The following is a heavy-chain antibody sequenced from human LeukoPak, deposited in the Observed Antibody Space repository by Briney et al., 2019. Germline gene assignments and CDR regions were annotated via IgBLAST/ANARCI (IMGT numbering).Heavy chain of an antibody. V-gene: IGHV3-64D*06. J-gene: IGHJ4*02. CDR1: GSTFSSYA. D-gene: IGHD3-9*01. CDR2: ISSNGGST. Sequence: GGSLRLSCSASGSTFSSYAMHWVRQAPGKGLEYVSAISSNGGSTYYADSVKGRLTISRDNSKNTLYLQMSSLRAEDTAVYYCVKPGLGYFDSYYFDYWGQGTLVTVSS. CDR3: VKPGLGYFDSYYFDY.